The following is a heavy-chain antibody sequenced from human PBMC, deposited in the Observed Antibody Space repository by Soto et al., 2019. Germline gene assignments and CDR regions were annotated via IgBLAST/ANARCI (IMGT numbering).Heavy chain of an antibody. D-gene: IGHD5-18*01. J-gene: IGHJ4*02. Sequence: PGGSLRLSCAASGFTFSSSGMHWVRQAPGKGLEWVAVISYDGSNKYYADSVKGRFTISRDNSKNTLYLQMNSLRAEDTAVYYCAKGYSYGYSPHFDYWGQGTLVTVSS. V-gene: IGHV3-30*18. CDR2: ISYDGSNK. CDR3: AKGYSYGYSPHFDY. CDR1: GFTFSSSG.